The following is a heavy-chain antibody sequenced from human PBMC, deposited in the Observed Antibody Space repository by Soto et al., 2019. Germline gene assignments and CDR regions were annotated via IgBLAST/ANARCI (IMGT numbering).Heavy chain of an antibody. Sequence: EVQLVESGGGLVQPGRSLRLSCAASGFTFDDYAMHWVRQAPGKGLEWVSGMSWNSGTIAYADSVKGRFTVSRDNAKNSLYLQMNSLRADDPAVYYCAKDIRRGFSRAWGAWGQGALVTVSS. V-gene: IGHV3-9*01. J-gene: IGHJ5*02. D-gene: IGHD6-19*01. CDR3: AKDIRRGFSRAWGA. CDR1: GFTFDDYA. CDR2: MSWNSGTI.